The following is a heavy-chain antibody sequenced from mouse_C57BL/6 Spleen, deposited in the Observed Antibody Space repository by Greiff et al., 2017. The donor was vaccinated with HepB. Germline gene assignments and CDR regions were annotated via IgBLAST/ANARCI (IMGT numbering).Heavy chain of an antibody. J-gene: IGHJ3*01. CDR1: GYSFTTYW. CDR2: INPSSDYT. D-gene: IGHD2-2*01. Sequence: VQLQQSGAELAKPGASVKLSCKASGYSFTTYWMHWVKQRPGQGLEWIGYINPSSDYTKYNQKFKDKATLTADKSSSTAYMHLSSLTYEDSAVYYWVSGYDAFAYWGQGTLVTVSA. CDR3: VSGYDAFAY. V-gene: IGHV1-7*01.